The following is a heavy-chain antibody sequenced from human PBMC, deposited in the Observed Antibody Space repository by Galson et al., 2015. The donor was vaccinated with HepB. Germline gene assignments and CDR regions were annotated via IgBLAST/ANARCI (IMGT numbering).Heavy chain of an antibody. CDR2: MNPNSGNT. CDR1: GYTFTSYD. CDR3: ASLRASYSSSSADY. J-gene: IGHJ4*02. V-gene: IGHV1-8*01. D-gene: IGHD6-6*01. Sequence: SVTVSCKASGYTFTSYDINWVRQATGQGLEWMGWMNPNSGNTGYAQKFQGRVTMTRNTPISTAYMGLSSLRSEDTAVYYCASLRASYSSSSADYWGQGTLVTVSS.